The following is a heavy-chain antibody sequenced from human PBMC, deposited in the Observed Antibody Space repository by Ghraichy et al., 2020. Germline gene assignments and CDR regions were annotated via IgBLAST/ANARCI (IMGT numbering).Heavy chain of an antibody. J-gene: IGHJ6*02. V-gene: IGHV3-23*01. Sequence: GESLNISCAASEFTFTTYAMHWVRQAPGKGLEWVSGISASGGSTYYVDSVKGRFTISRDNSKNTLFLQMNSLRTEDTAVYYCAKGAVTPWRYSSGMDVWGQGTTVTVSS. CDR3: AKGAVTPWRYSSGMDV. D-gene: IGHD4-17*01. CDR2: ISASGGST. CDR1: EFTFTTYA.